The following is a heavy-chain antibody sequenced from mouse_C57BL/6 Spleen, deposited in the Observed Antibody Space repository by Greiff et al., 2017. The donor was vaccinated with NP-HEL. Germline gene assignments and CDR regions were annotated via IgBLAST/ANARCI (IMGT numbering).Heavy chain of an antibody. V-gene: IGHV5-4*01. CDR1: GFTFSSYA. D-gene: IGHD2-4*01. CDR3: ARDGDYDEGFAY. J-gene: IGHJ3*01. Sequence: EVKLVESGGGLVKPGGSLKLSCAASGFTFSSYAMSWVRQTPEKRLEWVATISDGGSYTYYPDNVKGRFTISRDNAKNNLYLQMSHLKSEDTAMYYCARDGDYDEGFAYWGQGTLVTVSA. CDR2: ISDGGSYT.